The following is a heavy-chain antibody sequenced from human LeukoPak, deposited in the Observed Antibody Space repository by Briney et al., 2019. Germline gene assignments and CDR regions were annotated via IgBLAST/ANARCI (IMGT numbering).Heavy chain of an antibody. J-gene: IGHJ4*01. V-gene: IGHV1-46*01. Sequence: ASVTVSCTASGYTFTSYYMHWVRQAPGQGLEWMGIINPSGGSTSYAQKFQGRVTMTTDTPTSTVYMELRSLRSDDTAVYYCGRHDGGSGWPWLGIDYWGXGXLVTVSS. D-gene: IGHD6-25*01. CDR3: GRHDGGSGWPWLGIDY. CDR1: GYTFTSYY. CDR2: INPSGGST.